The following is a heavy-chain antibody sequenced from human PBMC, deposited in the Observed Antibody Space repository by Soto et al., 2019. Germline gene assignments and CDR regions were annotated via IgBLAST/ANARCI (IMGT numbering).Heavy chain of an antibody. CDR3: ARGADDFSSGYYYEY. CDR1: GYTFSRHG. CDR2: SGNT. J-gene: IGHJ4*02. Sequence: QVQLVQSGAEVKKPGASVTVSCKASGYTFSRHGISWVRQAPGQGLEWMAWSGNTNYAQKFQGRLTLTTNPSTRTAYMELRSLRSYDTAVYYCARGADDFSSGYYYEYWGQGTLVTVSS. V-gene: IGHV1-18*04. D-gene: IGHD3-3*01.